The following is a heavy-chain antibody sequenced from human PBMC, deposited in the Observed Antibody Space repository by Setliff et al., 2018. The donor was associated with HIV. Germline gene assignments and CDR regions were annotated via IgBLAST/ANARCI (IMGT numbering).Heavy chain of an antibody. V-gene: IGHV4-4*02. J-gene: IGHJ4*02. Sequence: PSETLSLTCAVSGGSISSSNWWRWVRQHPGKGLEWSGEIYHSGRTNYNPSLKRRVTVSVDTSKTQYSLKMISVTAADTALYYCAISIVGVTSEMYWAQGTLVTVSS. CDR3: AISIVGVTSEMY. CDR1: GGSISSSNW. CDR2: IYHSGRT. D-gene: IGHD2-21*02.